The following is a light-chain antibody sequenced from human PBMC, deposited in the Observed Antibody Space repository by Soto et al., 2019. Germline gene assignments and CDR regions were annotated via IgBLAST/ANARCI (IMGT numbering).Light chain of an antibody. V-gene: IGLV2-23*01. CDR2: EGS. J-gene: IGLJ2*01. Sequence: QSALTQPASVSGSPGQSITISCTGASSDVGSYNLVSWYQQHPGKAPKLMIYEGSKRPSGVSNRFSGSKSGNTASLTISGLQAEDEADYYCLSYAGSSTSVVFGGGTKLTVL. CDR1: SSDVGSYNL. CDR3: LSYAGSSTSVV.